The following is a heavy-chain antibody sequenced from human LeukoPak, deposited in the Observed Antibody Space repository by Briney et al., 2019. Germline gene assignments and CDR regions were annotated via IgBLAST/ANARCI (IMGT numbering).Heavy chain of an antibody. D-gene: IGHD3-22*01. CDR1: GFTFSSYA. CDR3: ARATYYYDSSGYSSSYYFDY. CDR2: ISGNGDDT. J-gene: IGHJ4*02. Sequence: GGSLRLSCAASGFTFSSYAMNWVRQAPGKGLEWVSAISGNGDDTYYADSVKGRFTISRHNSKNTLYLQMNSLRAEDTAVYYCARATYYYDSSGYSSSYYFDYWGQGTLVTVSS. V-gene: IGHV3-23*01.